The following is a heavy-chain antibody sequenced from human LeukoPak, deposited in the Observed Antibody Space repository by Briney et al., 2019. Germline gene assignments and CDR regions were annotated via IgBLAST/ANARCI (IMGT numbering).Heavy chain of an antibody. D-gene: IGHD3-10*01. CDR3: ARDIYGVSGNLHWFDP. V-gene: IGHV1-69*13. Sequence: SVKVSCKAFGYTFTGYYMHWVRQAPGQGLEWMGGIIPIFGTANYAQKFQGRVTITADESTSTAYMEMSCLRSEDTAVYYCARDIYGVSGNLHWFDPWGQGTLVTVSS. CDR1: GYTFTGYY. CDR2: IIPIFGTA. J-gene: IGHJ5*02.